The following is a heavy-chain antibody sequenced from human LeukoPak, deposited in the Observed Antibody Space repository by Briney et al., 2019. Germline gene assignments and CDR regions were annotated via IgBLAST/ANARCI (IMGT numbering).Heavy chain of an antibody. D-gene: IGHD3-10*01. CDR1: GFTFSNCA. Sequence: GGSLRLSCAASGFTFSNCAMPWVRQAPGKGLEWVAVVSYDGANKYYTDSEKGRFTISRDNSKNTLYLQMNSLRADDTAVYYCARDYYGSGSYGYFDYWGQGTLVTVSS. J-gene: IGHJ4*02. CDR2: VSYDGANK. V-gene: IGHV3-30*04. CDR3: ARDYYGSGSYGYFDY.